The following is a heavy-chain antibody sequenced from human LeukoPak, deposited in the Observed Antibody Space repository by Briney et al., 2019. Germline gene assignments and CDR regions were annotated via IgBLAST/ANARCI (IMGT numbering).Heavy chain of an antibody. D-gene: IGHD5-18*01. V-gene: IGHV1-8*03. CDR2: MNPNSGNT. CDR3: ARGTIGYGYGARYWYFGL. CDR1: GYTFTSYD. Sequence: ASVKVSCKASGYTFTSYDINWARQATGQGLEWMGWMNPNSGNTGYAQKFQGRVTITRNTSISTAYMELSSLRSEDTAVYYCARGTIGYGYGARYWYFGLWGRGTLVTVSS. J-gene: IGHJ2*01.